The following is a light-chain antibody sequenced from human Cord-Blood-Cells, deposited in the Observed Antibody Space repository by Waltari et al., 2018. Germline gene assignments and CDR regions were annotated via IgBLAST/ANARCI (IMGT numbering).Light chain of an antibody. Sequence: QSALTQPASVSGSPGQSLTISCTGASSDVGGYNFVSWYKQHPGKAPNLMIYDVSNRPAGVSNRFSGSKSGNTASLTISGLQAEDEADYYCSSYTSSSTLVFGGGTKLTVL. J-gene: IGLJ3*02. CDR2: DVS. CDR3: SSYTSSSTLV. CDR1: SSDVGGYNF. V-gene: IGLV2-14*01.